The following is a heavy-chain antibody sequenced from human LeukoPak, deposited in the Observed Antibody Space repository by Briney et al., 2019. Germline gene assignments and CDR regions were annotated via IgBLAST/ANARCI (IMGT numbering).Heavy chain of an antibody. J-gene: IGHJ4*02. CDR3: ARESIGHYYDSSGAFGY. CDR1: GDSIISYY. CDR2: IYASGSS. D-gene: IGHD3-22*01. V-gene: IGHV4-4*08. Sequence: SETLSLTCTVSGDSIISYYWNWIRQPPGKGLEWIGYIYASGSSNYNPSLKSRVTISVDTSKKQVSLKLSSVTAADTAVYYCARESIGHYYDSSGAFGYWGQGTLVTVSS.